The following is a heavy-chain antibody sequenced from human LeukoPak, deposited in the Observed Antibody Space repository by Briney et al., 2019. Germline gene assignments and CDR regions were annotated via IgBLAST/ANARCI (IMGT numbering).Heavy chain of an antibody. V-gene: IGHV3-74*01. CDR1: GFTFSSYS. D-gene: IGHD2-8*01. Sequence: PGGSLRLSCAASGFTFSSYSMNWVRQAPGKGLVWVSRIKSDGSSTSYADSVKGRFTISRDNAKNTVYLQMNSLRAEDTAVYYCARGALHMYYLDNWGQGTLVTVSS. J-gene: IGHJ4*02. CDR3: ARGALHMYYLDN. CDR2: IKSDGSST.